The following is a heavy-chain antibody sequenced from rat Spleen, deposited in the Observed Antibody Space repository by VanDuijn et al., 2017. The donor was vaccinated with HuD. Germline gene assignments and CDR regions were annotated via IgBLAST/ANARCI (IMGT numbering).Heavy chain of an antibody. V-gene: IGHV5-31*01. CDR3: TRRGYLSDWYFDF. J-gene: IGHJ1*01. D-gene: IGHD4-4*01. CDR2: ITNTGRNT. Sequence: EVQLMESGGGLVQPGRSLKLSCVASGFTFNDYWMTWIRQAPGKGLEWVASITNTGRNTYYRDSVKGRFTISRDNARSTLNLHMDSLRSEDTATYYCTRRGYLSDWYFDFWGPGTMVTVSS. CDR1: GFTFNDYW.